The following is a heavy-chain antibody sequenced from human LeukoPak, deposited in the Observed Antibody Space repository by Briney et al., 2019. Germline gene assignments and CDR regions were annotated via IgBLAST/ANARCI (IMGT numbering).Heavy chain of an antibody. J-gene: IGHJ4*02. V-gene: IGHV4-59*01. Sequence: SETPSLTCTVSGGSISSYYWSWIRQPPGKGLEWIGYIYYSGSTNYNPSLKSRVTISVDTSKNQFSLKLSSVTAADTAVYYCARGLGSSSSWSRFYYFDYWGQGTLVTVSS. CDR1: GGSISSYY. CDR2: IYYSGST. D-gene: IGHD6-13*01. CDR3: ARGLGSSSSWSRFYYFDY.